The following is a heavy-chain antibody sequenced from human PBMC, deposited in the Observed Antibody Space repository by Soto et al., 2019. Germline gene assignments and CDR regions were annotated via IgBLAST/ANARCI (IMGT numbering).Heavy chain of an antibody. Sequence: ASGKVSCKASGYTFTSYYMHWVRQAPGQGLEWMGIINPSGGSTSYAQKFQGRVTMTRDTSTSTVYMELSSLRSEDTAVYYCARGVRVPAAISSYHYVMDFRGQGSSVIVSS. J-gene: IGHJ6*02. CDR2: INPSGGST. D-gene: IGHD2-2*01. V-gene: IGHV1-46*01. CDR3: ARGVRVPAAISSYHYVMDF. CDR1: GYTFTSYY.